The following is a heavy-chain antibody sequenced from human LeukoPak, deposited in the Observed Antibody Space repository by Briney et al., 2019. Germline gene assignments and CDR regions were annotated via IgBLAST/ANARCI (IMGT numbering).Heavy chain of an antibody. V-gene: IGHV3-33*06. J-gene: IGHJ6*03. CDR1: GFTFSDYG. CDR2: IWHDGSNK. Sequence: GGSLRLSCAASGFTFSDYGLHWVRQAPGKGLEGVALIWHDGSNKYYADSVMGRFTISRDNSKNTLCLQMNSLRAEDTAIYYCAKDGDAYTEFYYYYMDVWGKGTTVTVSS. CDR3: AKDGDAYTEFYYYYMDV. D-gene: IGHD5-24*01.